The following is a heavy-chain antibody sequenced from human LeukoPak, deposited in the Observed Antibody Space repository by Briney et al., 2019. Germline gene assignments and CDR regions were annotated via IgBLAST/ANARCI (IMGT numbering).Heavy chain of an antibody. CDR2: ISYDGRNQ. J-gene: IGHJ6*02. CDR1: GFTFSTYG. CDR3: AKGSAYGDYYYYGMDV. D-gene: IGHD4-17*01. Sequence: PGGSLRLSCAASGFTFSTYGMHWVRQAPGKGLEWVAVISYDGRNQYYADSVKGRFTISRDNSENTLYLQMNSLIPEDTAVYYCAKGSAYGDYYYYGMDVWGQGTTVTVS. V-gene: IGHV3-30*18.